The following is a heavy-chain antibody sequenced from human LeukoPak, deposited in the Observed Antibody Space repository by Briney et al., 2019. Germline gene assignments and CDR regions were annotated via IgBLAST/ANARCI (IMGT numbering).Heavy chain of an antibody. V-gene: IGHV4-4*07. CDR2: IYTSGNT. CDR1: GGSIRSYH. Sequence: SETLSLTCTVSGGSIRSYHWSWIRQPAEKGLEWVGLIYTSGNTKYNSSLKSRVTMSVDTSKNQFSLKLSSVTAADTAVYFCASLGSGRFFDLWGRGTLVTVSS. J-gene: IGHJ2*01. CDR3: ASLGSGRFFDL. D-gene: IGHD3-16*01.